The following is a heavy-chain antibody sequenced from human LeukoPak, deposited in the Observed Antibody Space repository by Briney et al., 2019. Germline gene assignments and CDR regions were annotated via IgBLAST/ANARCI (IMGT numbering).Heavy chain of an antibody. CDR3: AINARLIEEAGYDAFDI. CDR1: GYTFTSYW. J-gene: IGHJ3*02. V-gene: IGHV5-51*01. CDR2: IYPGDSDT. D-gene: IGHD6-13*01. Sequence: GESLKISCKGSGYTFTSYWIGWVRQMPGKGLEWVGIIYPGDSDTRYSPSFQGQVTISADKSISTAYLQWSSLKASDTAMYYCAINARLIEEAGYDAFDIWGQGTMVTVSS.